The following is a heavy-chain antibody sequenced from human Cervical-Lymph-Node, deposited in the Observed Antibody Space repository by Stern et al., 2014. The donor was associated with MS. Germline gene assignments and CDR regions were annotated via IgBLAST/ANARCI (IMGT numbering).Heavy chain of an antibody. Sequence: QDQLVQSGAAVKKPGASVIVSCKASGYTLSDYHIYWVRQAPGQGLEWMGWIKPSRGATEYSHTFEGRVTVTRDTSTNSAKMELTRLTVDDTALYYCARSLHRATIEVVAGPFDSMDVWGQGTTVTVSS. D-gene: IGHD3-22*01. J-gene: IGHJ6*02. CDR3: ARSLHRATIEVVAGPFDSMDV. V-gene: IGHV1-2*02. CDR1: GYTLSDYH. CDR2: IKPSRGAT.